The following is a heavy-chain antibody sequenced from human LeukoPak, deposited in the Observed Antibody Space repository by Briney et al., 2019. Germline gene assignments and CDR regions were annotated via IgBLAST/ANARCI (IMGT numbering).Heavy chain of an antibody. Sequence: PGGSLRLSCAASGFTFSSYSMNWVRQAPGKGLEWVSSISSSSSYIYYADSVKGRFTISRDNAKNSLYLQMNSLRAEDTAAYYCARVWELRYYGMDVWGQGTTVTVSS. V-gene: IGHV3-21*01. J-gene: IGHJ6*02. D-gene: IGHD1-26*01. CDR2: ISSSSSYI. CDR3: ARVWELRYYGMDV. CDR1: GFTFSSYS.